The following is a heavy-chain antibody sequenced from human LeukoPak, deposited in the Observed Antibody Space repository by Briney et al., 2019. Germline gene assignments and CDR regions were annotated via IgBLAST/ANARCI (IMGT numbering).Heavy chain of an antibody. J-gene: IGHJ6*02. V-gene: IGHV4-39*01. CDR3: ARLYYYYGLDV. CDR2: KYYSGNS. Sequence: SSNYMSWVRQAPGKGLELIGSKYYSGNSYYNPSLKSRVSISVDTSKNQFSLKLSSVTAADTAVYYCARLYYYYGLDVWGQGTTVTVSS. CDR1: SSNY.